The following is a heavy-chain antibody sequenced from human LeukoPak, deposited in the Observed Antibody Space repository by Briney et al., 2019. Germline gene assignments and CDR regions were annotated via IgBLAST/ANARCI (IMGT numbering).Heavy chain of an antibody. CDR1: GGSISSSSYY. Sequence: PSETLSLTCTVSGGSISSSSYYWGWICQPPGKGLEWIGTIYYSGSTYYNPSLKSRVTISVDTSKNQFSLKLSSVTAADTAVYYCARTNYGSGSYYKVYYYYMDVWGKGTTVTVSS. V-gene: IGHV4-39*01. CDR2: IYYSGST. D-gene: IGHD3-10*01. J-gene: IGHJ6*03. CDR3: ARTNYGSGSYYKVYYYYMDV.